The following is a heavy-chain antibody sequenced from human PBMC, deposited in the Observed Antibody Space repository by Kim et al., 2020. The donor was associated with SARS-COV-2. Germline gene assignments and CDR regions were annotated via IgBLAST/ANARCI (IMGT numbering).Heavy chain of an antibody. D-gene: IGHD4-17*01. Sequence: RRNTTYADSVQGRFTISRDTAKNSLYLEMNSLRADDTAVYYCARGYGDYGYWGQGTLVTVS. CDR3: ARGYGDYGY. V-gene: IGHV3-11*05. J-gene: IGHJ4*02. CDR2: RRNT.